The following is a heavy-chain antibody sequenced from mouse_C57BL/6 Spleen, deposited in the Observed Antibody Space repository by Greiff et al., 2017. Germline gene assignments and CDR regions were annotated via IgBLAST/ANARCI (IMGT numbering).Heavy chain of an antibody. CDR3: ARGSWDLVY. CDR2: IYPGDGDT. V-gene: IGHV1-82*01. J-gene: IGHJ2*01. Sequence: QVQLQQSGPELVKPGASVKISCKASGYAFSSSWMNWVKQRPGKGLEWIGRIYPGDGDTNYNGKFKGKATLTADKSSITAYMQLSSLTSEDSAVYFCARGSWDLVYWGQGTTLTVSS. CDR1: GYAFSSSW.